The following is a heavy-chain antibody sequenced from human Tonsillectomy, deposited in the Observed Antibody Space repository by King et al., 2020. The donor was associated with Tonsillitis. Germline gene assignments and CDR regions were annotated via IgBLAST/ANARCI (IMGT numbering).Heavy chain of an antibody. D-gene: IGHD5-24*01. J-gene: IGHJ4*02. Sequence: VQLVESGGGLVQPGGSLRLSCAASGFTFSTYAITWVRQAPGKGLEWVSTISGSGGSTYYADSVKDRFTISRDNSKNTLYLQMNSLRAEDTAVYYCARAGYNDYPYYFDYWGQGTLVTVSS. CDR1: GFTFSTYA. CDR2: ISGSGGST. V-gene: IGHV3-23*04. CDR3: ARAGYNDYPYYFDY.